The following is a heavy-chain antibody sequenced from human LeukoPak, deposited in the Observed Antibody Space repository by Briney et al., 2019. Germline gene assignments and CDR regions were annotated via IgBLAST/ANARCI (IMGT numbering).Heavy chain of an antibody. CDR1: GYSFTSYW. J-gene: IGHJ4*02. D-gene: IGHD6-13*01. V-gene: IGHV5-51*01. Sequence: GESLKISCKGSGYSFTSYWIGWVRQMPGKGLEWMGIIYPGDSDTRYSPSFQGQVTISADKSISTAYLQWSSLKASDTAMYYCARLFGGSSWSSLYYFDYWGQGTLVTVSS. CDR3: ARLFGGSSWSSLYYFDY. CDR2: IYPGDSDT.